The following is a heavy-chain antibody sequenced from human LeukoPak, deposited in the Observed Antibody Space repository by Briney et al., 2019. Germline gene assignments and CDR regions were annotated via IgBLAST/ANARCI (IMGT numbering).Heavy chain of an antibody. V-gene: IGHV3-11*01. D-gene: IGHD3-16*02. CDR3: ASSEGPVWGSYPTLYYFDY. J-gene: IGHJ4*02. Sequence: GSLRLSCAASGFTFSDYYMSWIRQAPGKGLEWVSYISSSGSTIYYADSVKGRFTISRDNAKNSLYLQMNSLRAEDTAVYYCASSEGPVWGSYPTLYYFDYWGQGTLVTVSS. CDR2: ISSSGSTI. CDR1: GFTFSDYY.